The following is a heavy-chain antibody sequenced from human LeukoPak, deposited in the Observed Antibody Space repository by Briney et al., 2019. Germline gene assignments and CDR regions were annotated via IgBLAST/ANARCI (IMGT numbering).Heavy chain of an antibody. CDR3: ARAPDSSSWYADC. Sequence: SETLSLTCTVSGGSISSGGYYWTWIRQLPGKGLEWIGDIYDSGTMSYNPSLKSRVTISEDTSKNQFSVKLSSVTAADTAVYYCARAPDSSSWYADCWGQGTLVTVSS. V-gene: IGHV4-31*03. D-gene: IGHD6-13*01. J-gene: IGHJ4*02. CDR1: GGSISSGGYY. CDR2: IYDSGTM.